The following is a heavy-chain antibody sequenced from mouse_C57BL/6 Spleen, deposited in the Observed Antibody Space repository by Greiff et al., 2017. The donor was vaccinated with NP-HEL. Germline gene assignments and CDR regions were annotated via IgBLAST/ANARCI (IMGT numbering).Heavy chain of an antibody. J-gene: IGHJ4*01. CDR1: GFNIKDYY. CDR2: IDPEDGET. D-gene: IGHD1-1*01. V-gene: IGHV14-2*01. Sequence: EVQLQQSGAELVKPGASVKLSCTASGFNIKDYYMHWVKQRTEQGLEWIGRIDPEDGETKYAPKFQGKATITADTSSNTAYLQLSSLTSEDTAVYYCAFITTVVAPLYYYAMDYWGQGTSVTVSS. CDR3: AFITTVVAPLYYYAMDY.